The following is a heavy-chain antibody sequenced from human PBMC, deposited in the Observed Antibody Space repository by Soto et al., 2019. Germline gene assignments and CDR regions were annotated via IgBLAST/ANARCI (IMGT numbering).Heavy chain of an antibody. CDR2: ISWNSGSI. V-gene: IGHV3-9*01. Sequence: GGSLRLSCAASGFTFDDYAMHWVRQAPGKGLEWVSGISWNSGSIGYADSVKGRFTISRDNAKNSLYLQMNSLRAEDTALYYCAKSYYDFWSGPTRLDYYYYMDVWGKGTTVTVSS. CDR1: GFTFDDYA. D-gene: IGHD3-3*01. J-gene: IGHJ6*03. CDR3: AKSYYDFWSGPTRLDYYYYMDV.